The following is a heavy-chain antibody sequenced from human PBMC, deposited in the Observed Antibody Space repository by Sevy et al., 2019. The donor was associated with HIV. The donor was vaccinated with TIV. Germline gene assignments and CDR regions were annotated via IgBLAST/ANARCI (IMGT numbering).Heavy chain of an antibody. V-gene: IGHV3-30*18. CDR2: ISYDGSSK. Sequence: GGSLRFSCAASGFNFSSYGMHWVRQAPGKGLEWVAVISYDGSSKYYAESVKGRFTISRDNSKNTLYLQISSLRAEDTAVYYCVKESGSYYDFWSGHDALDIRGQGTMVTVSS. CDR1: GFNFSSYG. D-gene: IGHD3-3*01. J-gene: IGHJ3*02. CDR3: VKESGSYYDFWSGHDALDI.